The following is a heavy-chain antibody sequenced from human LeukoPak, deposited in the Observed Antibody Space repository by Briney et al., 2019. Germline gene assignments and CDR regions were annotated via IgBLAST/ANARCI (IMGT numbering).Heavy chain of an antibody. J-gene: IGHJ4*02. CDR1: GGSISSGGYY. D-gene: IGHD3-22*01. V-gene: IGHV4-31*03. CDR3: ARTYYDSSGYPGLGFDY. Sequence: SESLSLTCTVSGGSISSGGYYWSWIRQHPGKGLEWIGYIYYSGSTYYNPSLKSRVTISVDTSKNQFSLKLSSVTAADTAVYYCARTYYDSSGYPGLGFDYWGQGTLVTASS. CDR2: IYYSGST.